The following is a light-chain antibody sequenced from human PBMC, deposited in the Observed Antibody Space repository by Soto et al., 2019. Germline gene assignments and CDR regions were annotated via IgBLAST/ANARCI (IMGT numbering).Light chain of an antibody. V-gene: IGLV1-47*01. CDR1: SSNIGSHY. CDR3: AAWDDSLTGRVV. J-gene: IGLJ2*01. CDR2: RNN. Sequence: QSVLTQPPSASGAPGQRVTISCSGSSSNIGSHYVYWYQQLPGTAPKLLIYRNNQRPSGVPDRFSGSKSGTSASLAISGRRSEDEADYYCAAWDDSLTGRVVFGGGTKLTVL.